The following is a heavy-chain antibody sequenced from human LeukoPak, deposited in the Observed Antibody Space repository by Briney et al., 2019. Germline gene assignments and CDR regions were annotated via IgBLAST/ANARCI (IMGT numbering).Heavy chain of an antibody. D-gene: IGHD2-8*01. CDR3: ARGRFCTNGVCYDSSFYGLDV. V-gene: IGHV3-33*08. Sequence: GGSLRLSCAASGFTFSSYWMSWVRQAPGKGLEWVAVIWFDGTNKYSADSLQGRFAISRDNSKNTLYLHMNSLRAEDTAVYYCARGRFCTNGVCYDSSFYGLDVWGQGTTATVAS. CDR2: IWFDGTNK. J-gene: IGHJ6*02. CDR1: GFTFSSYW.